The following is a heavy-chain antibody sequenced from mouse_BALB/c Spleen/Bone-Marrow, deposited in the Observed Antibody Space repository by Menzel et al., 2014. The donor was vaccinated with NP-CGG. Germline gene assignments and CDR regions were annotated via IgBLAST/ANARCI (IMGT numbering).Heavy chain of an antibody. D-gene: IGHD2-1*01. J-gene: IGHJ2*01. Sequence: QVQLQQSGAELVKPGASVKLSCKASGYTFTSHWMHWVKQRPGQGLEWIGEINPSNGRTNYNEKFKTKATLTVDKSSSTAYMQLSSLTSEDSAVYYCARNYGNTDYWGQGTTLTVSS. V-gene: IGHV1S81*02. CDR3: ARNYGNTDY. CDR2: INPSNGRT. CDR1: GYTFTSHW.